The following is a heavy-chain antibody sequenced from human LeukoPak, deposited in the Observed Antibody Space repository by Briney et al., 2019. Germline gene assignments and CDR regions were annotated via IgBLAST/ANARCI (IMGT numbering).Heavy chain of an antibody. CDR2: IKSKTDGGTT. CDR1: GFTFSNAW. CDR3: TTESYDFWSGSDYYYYMDV. Sequence: GGSLRLSCAASGFTFSNAWMSWVRQAPGKGLEWVGRIKSKTDGGTTDYAAPVKGRFTISRDDSKNTLYLQMNSLKTEDTAVYYCTTESYDFWSGSDYYYYMDVWGKGTTVTISS. D-gene: IGHD3-3*01. V-gene: IGHV3-15*01. J-gene: IGHJ6*03.